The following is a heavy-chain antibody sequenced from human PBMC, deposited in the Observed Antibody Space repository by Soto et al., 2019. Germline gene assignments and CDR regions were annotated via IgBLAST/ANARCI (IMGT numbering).Heavy chain of an antibody. CDR3: ARSVNYDILTGYYSSWFDP. Sequence: ASVKVSCKASGYTFTSYGISWVRQAPGQGLEWMGWISAYNGNTNYAQKLQGRVTMTTDTSTSTAYMELRSLRSDDTAVYYCARSVNYDILTGYYSSWFDPWGQGTLVTVSS. CDR2: ISAYNGNT. D-gene: IGHD3-9*01. V-gene: IGHV1-18*01. J-gene: IGHJ5*02. CDR1: GYTFTSYG.